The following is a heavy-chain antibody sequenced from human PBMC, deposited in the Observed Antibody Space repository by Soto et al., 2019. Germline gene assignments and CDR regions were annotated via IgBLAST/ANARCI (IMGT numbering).Heavy chain of an antibody. CDR1: GGSISSYY. CDR3: ARSPPGRAESIVVVPAAMPLHWENNWFDP. J-gene: IGHJ5*02. D-gene: IGHD2-2*01. Sequence: SETLSLTCTVSGGSISSYYWSWIRQPPGKGLEWIGYIYYSGSTNYNPSLKSRVTISVDTSKNQFSLKLSSVTAADTAVYYCARSPPGRAESIVVVPAAMPLHWENNWFDPWGQGTLVTVSS. V-gene: IGHV4-59*01. CDR2: IYYSGST.